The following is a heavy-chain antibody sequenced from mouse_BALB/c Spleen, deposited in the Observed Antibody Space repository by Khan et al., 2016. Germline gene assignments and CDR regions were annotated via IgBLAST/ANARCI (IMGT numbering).Heavy chain of an antibody. CDR3: TRFGTNWDFDY. CDR1: GFTFSDAW. Sequence: EVELVESGGGLVQPGGSMKLSCAASGFTFSDAWMDWVRQSPEKGLEWVAEVRTKANNHATYYAESVNGRFTISRDDSRSSVYLQMNSLRTEDTGIYYCTRFGTNWDFDYWGRGTTLTVSS. CDR2: VRTKANNHAT. J-gene: IGHJ2*01. D-gene: IGHD4-1*01. V-gene: IGHV6-6*01.